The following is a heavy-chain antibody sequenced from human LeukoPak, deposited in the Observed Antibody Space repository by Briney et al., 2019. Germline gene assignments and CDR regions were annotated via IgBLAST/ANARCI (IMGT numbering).Heavy chain of an antibody. CDR1: GGTFSSYA. V-gene: IGHV1-69*05. CDR3: ARLSVYYDSSGYYYGAFDI. D-gene: IGHD3-22*01. Sequence: SVKVSCKASGGTFSSYAISWVRQAPGQGLERMGGIIPIFGTANYAQKFQGRVTITTDESTSTSHMELSSLRSEDTAVYYCARLSVYYDSSGYYYGAFDIWGQGTMVTVSS. CDR2: IIPIFGTA. J-gene: IGHJ3*02.